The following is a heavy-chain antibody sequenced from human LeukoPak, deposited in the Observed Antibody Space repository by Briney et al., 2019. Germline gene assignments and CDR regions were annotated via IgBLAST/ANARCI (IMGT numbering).Heavy chain of an antibody. CDR2: INPNSGGT. J-gene: IGHJ6*02. Sequence: SVKVSCKASGYTFTGYYMHWVRQAPGQGLEWMGWINPNSGGTNYAQKFQGRATMTRDTSISTAYMELSRLRSDDTAVYYCARDLVLLWFGDRFHYYYYYDMDVWGQGTTVTVSS. D-gene: IGHD3-10*01. CDR3: ARDLVLLWFGDRFHYYYYYDMDV. V-gene: IGHV1-2*02. CDR1: GYTFTGYY.